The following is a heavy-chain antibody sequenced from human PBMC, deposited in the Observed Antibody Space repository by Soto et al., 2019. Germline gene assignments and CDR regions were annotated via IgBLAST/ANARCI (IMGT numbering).Heavy chain of an antibody. V-gene: IGHV4-31*03. CDR2: IYYSGST. CDR3: ARVDTAMGDY. J-gene: IGHJ4*02. D-gene: IGHD5-18*01. Sequence: QVQLQESGPGLVKPSQTLSLTCTVSGGSISSGDYYWSWIRQHPGKGLEWIGYIYYSGSTYYNPSLNSGVTILVHTSKNEFSLKLSSVTAADTAVYYCARVDTAMGDYWGQGTLVTVSS. CDR1: GGSISSGDYY.